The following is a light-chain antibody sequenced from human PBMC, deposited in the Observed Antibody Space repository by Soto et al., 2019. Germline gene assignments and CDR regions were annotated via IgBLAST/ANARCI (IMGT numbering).Light chain of an antibody. V-gene: IGLV2-18*01. Sequence: QSALTPPPSVSGSPGQSVTISCTGTSSDVGSYNRVSWYQQPPGTAPKLMIYEVSNRPSGVPDRFSGSKCGNTASLTISGLQAEDEADYYCSLYTSSSTYVFGTGTKGTVL. CDR3: SLYTSSSTYV. CDR2: EVS. CDR1: SSDVGSYNR. J-gene: IGLJ1*01.